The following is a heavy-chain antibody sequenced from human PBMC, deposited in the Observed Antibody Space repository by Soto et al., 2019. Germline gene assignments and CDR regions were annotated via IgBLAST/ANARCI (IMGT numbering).Heavy chain of an antibody. CDR1: GYTFSRYG. D-gene: IGHD6-25*01. J-gene: IGHJ6*02. CDR3: ARGGDLGYNYYYGMDV. V-gene: IGHV1-3*01. Sequence: QVQLVQSGAEVKKPGASVKVSCKASGYTFSRYGKHWVRQAPGQRLEWMGWINAGNGNTKYSQKFQGRVTITRDTSANTAYMELSSLRSEDTAVYYCARGGDLGYNYYYGMDVWGQGTTVTVSS. CDR2: INAGNGNT.